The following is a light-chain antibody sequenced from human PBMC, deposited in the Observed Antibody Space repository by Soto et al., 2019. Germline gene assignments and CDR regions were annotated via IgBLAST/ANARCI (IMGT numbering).Light chain of an antibody. V-gene: IGLV2-14*01. CDR2: EVS. CDR1: SSDVGGYNY. Sequence: QSALTQPASVCGSPGQSITISCTGTSSDVGGYNYVSWYQQHPGKAPKLMIYEVSNRPSGVSNRFSGSKSGNTASLTISGLQAEDEADYYCSSYTSDTTGVFGGGTKLTVL. J-gene: IGLJ3*02. CDR3: SSYTSDTTGV.